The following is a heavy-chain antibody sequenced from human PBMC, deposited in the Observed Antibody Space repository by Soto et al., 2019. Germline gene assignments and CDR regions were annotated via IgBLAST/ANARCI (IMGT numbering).Heavy chain of an antibody. V-gene: IGHV4-59*01. J-gene: IGHJ4*02. CDR1: GGSISSYY. Sequence: SETLSLTCTVSGGSISSYYWSWIRQPPGKGLEWIGYIYYSGSPNYNPSLKSRVTISVDTSKNQFSLKLSSVTAADTALYYCARGRDYFDYSGPGTLVTVSS. CDR3: ARGRDYFDY. CDR2: IYYSGSP.